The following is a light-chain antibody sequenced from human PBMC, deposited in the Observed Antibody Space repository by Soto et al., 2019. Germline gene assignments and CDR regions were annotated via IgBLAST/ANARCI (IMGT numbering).Light chain of an antibody. Sequence: EIVLTQSPATLSLSPGERATLSCRASQSVSSYLAWYQQKPGQAPRLLIYDASNRATGIPARFSGSGSGTDFTLTISSLEPEDFAVYYCQQRSTGPPTFGQGTKLEIK. CDR1: QSVSSY. J-gene: IGKJ2*01. V-gene: IGKV3-11*01. CDR2: DAS. CDR3: QQRSTGPPT.